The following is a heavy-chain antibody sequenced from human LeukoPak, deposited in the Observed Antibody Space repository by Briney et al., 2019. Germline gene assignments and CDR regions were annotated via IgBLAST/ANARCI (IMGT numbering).Heavy chain of an antibody. CDR2: IQYDGSNK. J-gene: IGHJ4*02. D-gene: IGHD6-19*01. V-gene: IGHV3-30*02. CDR3: ARERAVAGTGLSDY. Sequence: PGGSLRLSCAASGFTFSNYGIHWVRQAPGKGLEWVAFIQYDGSNKYYADSVKGRFTVSRDNSKNSLYLQMNSLRAEDTAVYYCARERAVAGTGLSDYWGQGTLVTVSS. CDR1: GFTFSNYG.